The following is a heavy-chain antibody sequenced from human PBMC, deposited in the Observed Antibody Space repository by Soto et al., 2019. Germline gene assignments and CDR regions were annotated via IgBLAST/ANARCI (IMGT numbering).Heavy chain of an antibody. J-gene: IGHJ4*02. D-gene: IGHD4-17*01. Sequence: QVQLVQSGAEVKKPGSSVKVSCKASGGTFSSYAISWVRQAPGQGLEWMGGIIPIFGTANYAQKFQGRVTITADESTRTAYIELSSLTSEDTAVYYCARRSYGDYGYYDYWGPGTLVTVSS. CDR3: ARRSYGDYGYYDY. CDR2: IIPIFGTA. V-gene: IGHV1-69*01. CDR1: GGTFSSYA.